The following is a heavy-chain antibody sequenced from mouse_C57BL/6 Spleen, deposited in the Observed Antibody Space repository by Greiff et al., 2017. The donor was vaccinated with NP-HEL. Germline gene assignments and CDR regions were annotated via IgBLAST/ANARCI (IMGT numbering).Heavy chain of an antibody. CDR2: IYPGSGST. J-gene: IGHJ1*03. Sequence: VQLQQPGAELVKPGASVKMSCKASGYTFTSYWITWVKQRPGQGLEWIGDIYPGSGSTNYNEKFKSKATLTVDTSSSTAYMQPSSLTSEDSAVYYCARKGGNFYWYFDVWGTGTTVTVSS. V-gene: IGHV1-55*01. CDR1: GYTFTSYW. CDR3: ARKGGNFYWYFDV. D-gene: IGHD2-1*01.